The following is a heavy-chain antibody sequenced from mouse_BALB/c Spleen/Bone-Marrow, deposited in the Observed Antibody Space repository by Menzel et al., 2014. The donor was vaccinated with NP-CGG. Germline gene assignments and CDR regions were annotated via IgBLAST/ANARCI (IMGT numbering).Heavy chain of an antibody. CDR1: GFNIKDTY. J-gene: IGHJ2*01. CDR3: TRRGFDF. Sequence: VQLQQSGAELVKPGASVKLPCTASGFNIKDTYIHWVKRRPEQGLEWIGRIDPENGNIKYDPKFQVKATITADTSSNTAYLQLSSLTSEDTAVYYCTRRGFDFWGQGTTLTVSS. CDR2: IDPENGNI. V-gene: IGHV14-3*02.